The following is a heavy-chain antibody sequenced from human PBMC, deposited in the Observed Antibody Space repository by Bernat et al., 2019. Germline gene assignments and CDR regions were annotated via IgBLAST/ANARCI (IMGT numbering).Heavy chain of an antibody. D-gene: IGHD3-3*01. CDR1: GGSISSSSYY. J-gene: IGHJ6*03. CDR3: ARHPERITIFGVVSPDYYYCYMDV. Sequence: QLQLQESGPGLVKPSETLSLTCTVSGGSISSSSYYWGWIRQPPGKGLEWIGSIYYSGSTYYNPSLKSRVTISVDTSKNQFSLKLSSVTAADTAVYYCARHPERITIFGVVSPDYYYCYMDVWGKGTTVTVSS. CDR2: IYYSGST. V-gene: IGHV4-39*01.